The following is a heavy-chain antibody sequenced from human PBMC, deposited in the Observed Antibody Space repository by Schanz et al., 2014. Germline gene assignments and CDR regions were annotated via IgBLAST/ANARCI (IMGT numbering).Heavy chain of an antibody. D-gene: IGHD3-10*01. Sequence: EVQLVESGGGLVQPGGSLRFSCAASGFTFSSYAMSWVRQAPGKGLEWVSAISGSGGSTYYADSVKGRFTISRDNSKNTLYLKMNTLRAEDTAVYYCRLWFGELYYGMDVWGQGTTVTVSS. CDR3: RLWFGELYYGMDV. CDR1: GFTFSSYA. CDR2: ISGSGGST. V-gene: IGHV3-23*04. J-gene: IGHJ6*02.